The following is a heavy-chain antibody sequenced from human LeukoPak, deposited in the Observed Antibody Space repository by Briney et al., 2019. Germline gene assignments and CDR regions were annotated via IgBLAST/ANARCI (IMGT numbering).Heavy chain of an antibody. CDR1: GFIVSAGY. V-gene: IGHV3-53*01. D-gene: IGHD2-2*01. Sequence: PGGSLRLSCAASGFIVSAGYMSWVRQAPGKGLEWVSIIYGDGHTSYADSVKGRLTVSRDNSKNTLYLQMDSLRAEDTAVYYCARGRRYCTNPNCYAEHDYWGQGTLVAVSS. J-gene: IGHJ4*02. CDR3: ARGRRYCTNPNCYAEHDY. CDR2: IYGDGHT.